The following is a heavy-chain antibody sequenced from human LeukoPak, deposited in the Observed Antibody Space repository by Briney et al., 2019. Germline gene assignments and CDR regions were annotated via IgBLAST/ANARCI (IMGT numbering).Heavy chain of an antibody. CDR1: GGSLSTYF. Sequence: PSETLSLTCTVSGGSLSTYFWSWIRQPAGKGLEWIGRIYTSGSTKYNPSLKSRVTMSVDTSKRQFSMKLNSVTAADTAVYYCARGTKWELLGALTDWGEGTLVTIS. CDR2: IYTSGST. J-gene: IGHJ4*02. D-gene: IGHD1-26*01. CDR3: ARGTKWELLGALTD. V-gene: IGHV4-4*07.